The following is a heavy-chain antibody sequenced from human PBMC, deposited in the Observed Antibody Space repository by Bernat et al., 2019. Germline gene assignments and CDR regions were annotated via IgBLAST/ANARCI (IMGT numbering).Heavy chain of an antibody. J-gene: IGHJ3*02. CDR1: GFTFSSYG. CDR2: IWYDGSNK. Sequence: QVQLVESGGGVVQPGRSLRLSCAASGFTFSSYGMHWVRQAPGKGLEWVAVIWYDGSNKYYADSVKGRFTISRDNSKNTLYLQMNSLRAEDTAVYYCARAYSSSWYNYDAFDIWGQGTMVTVSS. V-gene: IGHV3-33*01. D-gene: IGHD6-13*01. CDR3: ARAYSSSWYNYDAFDI.